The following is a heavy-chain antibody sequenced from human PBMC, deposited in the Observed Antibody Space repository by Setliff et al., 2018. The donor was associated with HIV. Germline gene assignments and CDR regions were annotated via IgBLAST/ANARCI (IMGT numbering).Heavy chain of an antibody. Sequence: SETLSLTCAVCGGSFSDNYWSWIRQPPGKGLDWIAEINHNGNINYNPSLKSRVTISMDPSKKQFSLKLSSVTAADTAVYYCARGSLYYGLGSHYLRSWFDPWGQGTLVTVSS. CDR3: ARGSLYYGLGSHYLRSWFDP. J-gene: IGHJ5*02. CDR2: INHNGNI. D-gene: IGHD3-10*01. V-gene: IGHV4-34*01. CDR1: GGSFSDNY.